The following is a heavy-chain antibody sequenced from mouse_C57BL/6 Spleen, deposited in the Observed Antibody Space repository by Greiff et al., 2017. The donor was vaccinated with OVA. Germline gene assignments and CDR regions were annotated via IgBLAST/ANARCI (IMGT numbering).Heavy chain of an antibody. CDR1: GYAFTNYL. CDR2: INPGSGGT. V-gene: IGHV1-54*01. J-gene: IGHJ2*01. CDR3: ARSRDYGSSYVDY. D-gene: IGHD1-1*01. Sequence: QVHVKQSGAELVRPGTSVKVSCKASGYAFTNYLIEWVKQRPGQGLEWIGVINPGSGGTNYNEKFKGKATLTADKSSSTAYMQLSSLTSEDSAVYFCARSRDYGSSYVDYWGQGTTLTVSS.